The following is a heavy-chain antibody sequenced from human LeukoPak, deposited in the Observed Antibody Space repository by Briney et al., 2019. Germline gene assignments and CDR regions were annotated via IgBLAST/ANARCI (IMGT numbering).Heavy chain of an antibody. Sequence: GGSLRLSCAASGFTFSRFWMSWVRQAPGMGLEWVANINQDGSEKNYVGSVKGRFTISRDNAKNSLYLQMNSLRAEDTAVYYCASDLAYCGGDCYLDSNWGQGTLVTVSS. CDR2: INQDGSEK. J-gene: IGHJ4*02. V-gene: IGHV3-7*01. CDR3: ASDLAYCGGDCYLDSN. D-gene: IGHD2-21*02. CDR1: GFTFSRFW.